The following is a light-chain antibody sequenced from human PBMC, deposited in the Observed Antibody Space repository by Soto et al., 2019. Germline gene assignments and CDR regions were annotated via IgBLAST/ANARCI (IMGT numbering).Light chain of an antibody. V-gene: IGKV3-20*01. CDR1: QSVSSSY. J-gene: IGKJ1*01. CDR3: QQYGSSPQT. CDR2: GAS. Sequence: EIVLTQSPGTLSLSPEERATLSCRASQSVSSSYLAWYQQKPGQAPRLLIYGASSRATGIPDRFSGSGSGTDFTLTISRLEPEDFAVYYCQQYGSSPQTFGQGTKVDNK.